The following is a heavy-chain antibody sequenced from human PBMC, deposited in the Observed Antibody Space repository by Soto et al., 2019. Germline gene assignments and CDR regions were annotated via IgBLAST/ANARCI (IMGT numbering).Heavy chain of an antibody. J-gene: IGHJ4*02. CDR1: GGSISSYY. Sequence: SETLSLTCTVSGGSISSYYWSWIRQPPGKGLEWIGYIYYSGSTNYNPSLKSRVTISVDTSKNQFSLKLSSVTAADTAVYYCARMGVAYCGGDCQEAFDYWGQGTLVTVSS. CDR2: IYYSGST. CDR3: ARMGVAYCGGDCQEAFDY. D-gene: IGHD2-21*02. V-gene: IGHV4-59*01.